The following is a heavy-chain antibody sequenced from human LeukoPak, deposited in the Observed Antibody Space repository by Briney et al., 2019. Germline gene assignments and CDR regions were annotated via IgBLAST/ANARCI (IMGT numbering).Heavy chain of an antibody. CDR3: ARQSLAGGRITFGGVIVRGLNWFDP. D-gene: IGHD3-16*02. J-gene: IGHJ5*02. Sequence: SETLSLTCAVYGGSFSGYYWSWIRQPPGKGLEWIGEINHSGSTNHNPSLKSRVTISVDTSKNQFSLKLSSVTAADTAVYYGARQSLAGGRITFGGVIVRGLNWFDPWGQGTLVTVSS. V-gene: IGHV4-34*01. CDR2: INHSGST. CDR1: GGSFSGYY.